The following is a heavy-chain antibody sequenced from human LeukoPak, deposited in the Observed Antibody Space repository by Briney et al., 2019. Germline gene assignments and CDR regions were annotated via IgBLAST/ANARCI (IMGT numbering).Heavy chain of an antibody. CDR3: AKGYDSSGYYYLDYFDY. D-gene: IGHD3-22*01. V-gene: IGHV3-23*01. J-gene: IGHJ4*02. Sequence: GGSLRLSCAASGFTFSSYAMSWVRQAPGKGLEWVSAISGSGGSTYYADSVKGRFTISRDNSKNTLYLQMNSLRAEDTAVYYCAKGYDSSGYYYLDYFDYWGQGTLVTVSS. CDR1: GFTFSSYA. CDR2: ISGSGGST.